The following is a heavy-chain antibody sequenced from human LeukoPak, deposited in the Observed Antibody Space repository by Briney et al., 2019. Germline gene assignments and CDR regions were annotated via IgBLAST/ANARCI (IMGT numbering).Heavy chain of an antibody. CDR3: ARGGSNFFAY. Sequence: SQTLSLTCAISGDSFSTNSAAWIWIRQSPSRGLEWLGRTYCRSKWYNDYAVSVKSRITINPETSKNQFSLQLNSVTPEDTAVYYCARGGSNFFAYLGQGTLVTVSS. V-gene: IGHV6-1*01. J-gene: IGHJ4*02. CDR2: TYCRSKWYN. CDR1: GDSFSTNSAA. D-gene: IGHD6-13*01.